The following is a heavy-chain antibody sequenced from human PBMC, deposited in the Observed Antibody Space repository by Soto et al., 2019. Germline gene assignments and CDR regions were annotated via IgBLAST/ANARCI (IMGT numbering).Heavy chain of an antibody. D-gene: IGHD1-1*01. J-gene: IGHJ4*02. Sequence: GGSLGLSCAASGFTFRDYYMSWIRQAPGKGLEWVSYISSSSSYTNYADSVQSRLTITKDTSKNQVVLTMTNMDPVDTATYYCAHRVHYSSNWNSGYFDYWGQGTLVTVSS. V-gene: IGHV3-11*03. CDR2: ISSSSSYT. CDR3: AHRVHYSSNWNSGYFDY. CDR1: GFTFRDYY.